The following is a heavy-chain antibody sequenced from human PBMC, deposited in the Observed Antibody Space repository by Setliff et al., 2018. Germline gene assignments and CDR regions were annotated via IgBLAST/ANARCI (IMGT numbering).Heavy chain of an antibody. D-gene: IGHD2-8*01. J-gene: IGHJ4*02. V-gene: IGHV3-23*03. Sequence: PGGSLRLSCAASGLTFSSEAMTWVRQGPGKGLEWVSIISNDGGSIYYADSVKGRFTISRDNSENTLFLQMTSLRPEDTGIYYCAKVKKPLIRGSGFDYWGRGTLVTVSS. CDR1: GLTFSSEA. CDR3: AKVKKPLIRGSGFDY. CDR2: ISNDGGSI.